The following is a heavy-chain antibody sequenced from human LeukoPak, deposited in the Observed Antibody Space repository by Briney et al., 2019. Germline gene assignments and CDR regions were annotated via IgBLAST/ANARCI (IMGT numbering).Heavy chain of an antibody. J-gene: IGHJ3*01. CDR3: SWGLLRAFDL. V-gene: IGHV3-66*01. D-gene: IGHD2-21*01. CDR2: LYSVGTT. Sequence: GGSLRLSCAASGFTVSTNYMSWVRQAPGKGLEWVSVLYSVGTTYYANSVKGRFTISRDNSKNTLYLQMYSLRAEDTAVYYCSWGLLRAFDLWGQGTMVAVSS. CDR1: GFTVSTNY.